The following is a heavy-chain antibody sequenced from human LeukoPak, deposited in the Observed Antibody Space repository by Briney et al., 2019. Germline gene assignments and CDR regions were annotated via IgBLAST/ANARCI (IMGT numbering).Heavy chain of an antibody. Sequence: ASVKVSCKASGYTFTSYAMNWVRQAPGQGLEWMGIINPSGGSTSYAQKFQGRVTMTRDTSTSTVYMELSSLRSEDTAVYYCARVGIAAALNMDVWGKGTTVTVSS. J-gene: IGHJ6*03. CDR1: GYTFTSYA. V-gene: IGHV1-46*01. CDR2: INPSGGST. D-gene: IGHD6-13*01. CDR3: ARVGIAAALNMDV.